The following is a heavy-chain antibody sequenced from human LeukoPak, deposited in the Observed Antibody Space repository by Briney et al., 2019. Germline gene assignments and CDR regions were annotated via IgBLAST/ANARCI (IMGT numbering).Heavy chain of an antibody. Sequence: ASVKVSCKASGYTFTSYAMNWVRQAPGQGLEWMGGIFPIFGTANYAQKFQGRVTITADESTSTAYMELSSLRSEDTAVYYCARGRQDAFDIWGQGTMVTVSS. CDR2: IFPIFGTA. J-gene: IGHJ3*02. CDR1: GYTFTSYA. CDR3: ARGRQDAFDI. V-gene: IGHV1-69*13.